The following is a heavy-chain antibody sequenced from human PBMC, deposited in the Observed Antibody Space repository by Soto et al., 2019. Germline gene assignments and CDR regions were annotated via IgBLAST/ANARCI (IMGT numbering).Heavy chain of an antibody. V-gene: IGHV4-4*02. CDR1: GGSISSSHW. CDR3: ARVVLTITRGAFDA. CDR2: ISHSGTS. J-gene: IGHJ3*01. Sequence: QVPLPESGPGLVKPSGTLSLTCAVSGGSISSSHWWTWVRQSPGKGLEYIGEISHSGTSNSNPSLKSRVTLSVDKSKNHFSLTLTSVTAADTAVYYCARVVLTITRGAFDAWGQGTLVIVSS. D-gene: IGHD3-9*01.